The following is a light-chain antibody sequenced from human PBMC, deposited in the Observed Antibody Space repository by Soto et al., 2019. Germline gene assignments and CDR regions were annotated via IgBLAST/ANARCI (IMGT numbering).Light chain of an antibody. CDR3: GTWDSSLSAGV. CDR1: SSNIGNNY. CDR2: ENN. V-gene: IGLV1-51*02. J-gene: IGLJ3*02. Sequence: QSVLTQPPSVSAAPGQKVTIPRSGSSSNIGNNYVSWYQQLPGTAPKLLIYENNKRPSGIPDRFSGSKSGTSATLGITGLQTGDEADYYCGTWDSSLSAGVFGGGTKVTVL.